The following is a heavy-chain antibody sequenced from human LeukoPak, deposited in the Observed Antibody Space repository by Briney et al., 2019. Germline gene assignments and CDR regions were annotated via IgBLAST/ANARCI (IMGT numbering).Heavy chain of an antibody. J-gene: IGHJ4*02. CDR2: INPNSGGT. Sequence: ASVKVSCEASGYTFTGYYMHWVRQAPGQGLEWMGWINPNSGGTNYAQKFQGRVTMTRDTSISTAYMELSRLRSDDTAVYYCARYEIAVAGTVVVYWGEGTLVTVSS. D-gene: IGHD6-13*01. CDR3: ARYEIAVAGTVVVY. V-gene: IGHV1-2*02. CDR1: GYTFTGYY.